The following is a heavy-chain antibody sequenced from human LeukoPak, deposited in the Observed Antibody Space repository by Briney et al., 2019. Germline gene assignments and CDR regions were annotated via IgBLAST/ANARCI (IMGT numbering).Heavy chain of an antibody. D-gene: IGHD6-13*01. CDR2: IYYSGST. CDR1: GGSISSGGYY. V-gene: IGHV4-31*03. J-gene: IGHJ6*02. CDR3: ARGRGGSGSSLTVGRGYYYYGMDV. Sequence: KASETLSLTCTVSGGSISSGGYYWSWIRQHPGKGLEWIGYIYYSGSTYYNPSLKSRVTISVDSSKNQFSLKLSSVTAADTAVYYCARGRGGSGSSLTVGRGYYYYGMDVWGQGTTVTVSS.